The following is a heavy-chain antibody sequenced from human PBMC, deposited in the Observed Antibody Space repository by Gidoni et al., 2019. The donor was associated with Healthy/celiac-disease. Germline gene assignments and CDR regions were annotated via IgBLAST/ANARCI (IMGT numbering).Heavy chain of an antibody. CDR3: AKDPRRTVTTVDY. J-gene: IGHJ4*02. V-gene: IGHV3-9*01. CDR2: ISWNSGSI. CDR1: GFPFDDYA. D-gene: IGHD4-17*01. Sequence: EMQLVESGGGLVQPGRSLRIYCEAPGFPFDDYAMPCVRQAPGKGLGWVSGISWNSGSIGYADAVKGRFTISRDNAKNSLYLQMNSLRAEDTALYYCAKDPRRTVTTVDYWGQGTLVTVSS.